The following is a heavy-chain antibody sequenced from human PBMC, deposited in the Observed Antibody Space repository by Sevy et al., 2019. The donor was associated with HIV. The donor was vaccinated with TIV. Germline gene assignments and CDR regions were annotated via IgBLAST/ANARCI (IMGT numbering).Heavy chain of an antibody. Sequence: SETLSLICTVSGGYISSYYWSWIRQPPGKGLEWVGYIYNNGNTKYNPSLKSRVTISVDTSKNQFSLKLTSVTAADTAVYYCARVSYYYDSGGRPLCSFDYWGQGTLVTVSS. V-gene: IGHV4-59*13. CDR2: IYNNGNT. CDR3: ARVSYYYDSGGRPLCSFDY. D-gene: IGHD3-22*01. CDR1: GGYISSYY. J-gene: IGHJ4*02.